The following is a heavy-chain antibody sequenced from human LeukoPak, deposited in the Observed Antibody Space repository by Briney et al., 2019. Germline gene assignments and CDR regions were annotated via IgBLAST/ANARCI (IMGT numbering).Heavy chain of an antibody. J-gene: IGHJ4*01. V-gene: IGHV4-59*01. D-gene: IGHD3-16*01. CDR3: ARVRGDFETY. CDR2: RYYSGST. Sequence: SETLTLSCSVSGGSISSYYWTWIRQPPGKGLEWIGYRYYSGSTTYNPSLNSRVTISVDTSKSQFSLKLISVTAADTAIYYCARVRGDFETYWGQGTLVTVSS. CDR1: GGSISSYY.